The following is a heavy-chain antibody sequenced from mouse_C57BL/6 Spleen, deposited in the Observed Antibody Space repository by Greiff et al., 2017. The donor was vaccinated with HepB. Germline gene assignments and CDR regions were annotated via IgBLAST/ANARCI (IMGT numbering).Heavy chain of an antibody. D-gene: IGHD2-1*01. CDR1: GYTFTSYW. CDR2: INPSNGGT. CDR3: AREDPYGNYAYFDV. Sequence: QVQLQQPGTELVKPGASVKLSCKASGYTFTSYWIHWVKQRPGQGLEWIGNINPSNGGTNYNEKFKSKATLTVDKSSSTAYMQLSSLTSEDSAVYYCAREDPYGNYAYFDVWGTGTTVTVSS. J-gene: IGHJ1*03. V-gene: IGHV1-53*01.